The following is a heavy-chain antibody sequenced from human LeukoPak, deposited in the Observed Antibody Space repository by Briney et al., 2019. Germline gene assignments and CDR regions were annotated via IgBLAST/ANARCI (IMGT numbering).Heavy chain of an antibody. CDR1: GFTFNTYA. Sequence: GGSLRLSCAASGFTFNTYAIHWVRQAPGMGLEWVAVISYDGSGKYYADSVKGRFTISRDNSKNTLYLQIHSLRAEDTAVYHCAKTTVSGNFYFDYWGEGTLVTVSS. CDR3: AKTTVSGNFYFDY. D-gene: IGHD3-10*01. J-gene: IGHJ4*02. V-gene: IGHV3-30*18. CDR2: ISYDGSGK.